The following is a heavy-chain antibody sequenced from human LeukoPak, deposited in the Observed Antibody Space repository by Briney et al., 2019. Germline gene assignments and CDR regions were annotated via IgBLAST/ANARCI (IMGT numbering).Heavy chain of an antibody. D-gene: IGHD3-22*01. CDR3: ANYRDNSGYSPHLDN. Sequence: GGSLRLSCAASGFTFSSYSMNWVRQAPGKGLEWVSSISSSSSYIYYADSVKGRFTISRDNSKNTLYLQMNSLRAEDTAVYYCANYRDNSGYSPHLDNWGQGTLVIVSS. CDR2: ISSSSSYI. J-gene: IGHJ4*02. V-gene: IGHV3-21*04. CDR1: GFTFSSYS.